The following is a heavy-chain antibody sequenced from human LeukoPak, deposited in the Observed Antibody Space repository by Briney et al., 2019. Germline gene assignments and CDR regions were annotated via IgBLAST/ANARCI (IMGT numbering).Heavy chain of an antibody. Sequence: SETLSLTCTISGGSLSSSDYHWGWIRQPPGKGLEWIGSMYYGGSTYYNPSLKSRVTISVDTSKNQFSLKLSSVTAADTAVYFCARDRGSITMIVDTSWGQGTLVTVSS. CDR1: GGSLSSSDYH. V-gene: IGHV4-39*07. D-gene: IGHD3-22*01. CDR3: ARDRGSITMIVDTS. J-gene: IGHJ4*02. CDR2: MYYGGST.